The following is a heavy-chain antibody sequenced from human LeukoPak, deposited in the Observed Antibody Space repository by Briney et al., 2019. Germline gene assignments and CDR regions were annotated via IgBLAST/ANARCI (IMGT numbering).Heavy chain of an antibody. V-gene: IGHV1-3*01. J-gene: IGHJ4*02. CDR3: ARDLEWTAVAGLFDY. CDR1: GYTFTSYA. Sequence: GASVKVSCKASGYTFTSYAMHWVRPAPGQRLEWMGWINAGNGNTKYSQKFQGRVTITRDTSASTAYMELSSLRSEDTAVYYCARDLEWTAVAGLFDYWGQGTLVTVSS. CDR2: INAGNGNT. D-gene: IGHD6-19*01.